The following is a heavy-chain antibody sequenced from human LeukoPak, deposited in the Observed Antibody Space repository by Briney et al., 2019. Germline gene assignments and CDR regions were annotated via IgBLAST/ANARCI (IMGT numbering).Heavy chain of an antibody. CDR1: GFTFSSYG. CDR2: ISGSGGST. Sequence: GGSLRLSCAASGFTFSSYGMSWVRQAPGKGLEWVSAISGSGGSTYYADSVKGRFTISRDNAKNSLYLQMNSLRAEDTAVYYCAREADYDCVWGSYRALDYWGQGTLVTVSS. CDR3: AREADYDCVWGSYRALDY. J-gene: IGHJ4*02. D-gene: IGHD3-16*02. V-gene: IGHV3-23*01.